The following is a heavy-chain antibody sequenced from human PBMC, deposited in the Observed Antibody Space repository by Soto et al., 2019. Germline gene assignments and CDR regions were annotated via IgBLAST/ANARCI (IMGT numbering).Heavy chain of an antibody. CDR2: ISAYNGNT. Sequence: ASVKASCKASGYTFTSYGISWVRQAPGQGLEWMGWISAYNGNTNYAQKLQGRVTMTTDTSTSTAYMERRSLRSDDTAVYYCARAETLVGATAFDIWGQGTMVTVSS. J-gene: IGHJ3*02. CDR1: GYTFTSYG. D-gene: IGHD1-26*01. V-gene: IGHV1-18*01. CDR3: ARAETLVGATAFDI.